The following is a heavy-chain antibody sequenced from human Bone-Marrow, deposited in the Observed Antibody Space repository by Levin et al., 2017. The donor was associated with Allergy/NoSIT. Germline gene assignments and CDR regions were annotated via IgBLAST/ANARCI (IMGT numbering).Heavy chain of an antibody. J-gene: IGHJ4*02. CDR3: ARHARAYCGGDCYLGGL. CDR2: IHHSESP. CDR1: GDFISSSCCY. D-gene: IGHD2-21*02. V-gene: IGHV4-39*01. Sequence: PGGSLRLSCTVSGDFISSSCCYWSWIRQPPGKGLEWIGNIHHSESPSYNPSLKSRVTISIDTSKNQFSLKLNSVTAADTAVYYCARHARAYCGGDCYLGGLWGQGTLVTVSS.